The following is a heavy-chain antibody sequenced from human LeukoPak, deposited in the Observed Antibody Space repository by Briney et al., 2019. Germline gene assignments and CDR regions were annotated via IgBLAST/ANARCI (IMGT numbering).Heavy chain of an antibody. CDR1: GASINGDDLF. D-gene: IGHD3-3*01. V-gene: IGHV4-30-4*01. J-gene: IGHJ2*01. CDR2: IYYSGST. Sequence: SQTLSLTCSVSGASINGDDLFWGWIRQPPGKGLEWIGNIYYSGSTYYNPSLERRISISMDASKNQFSLKLNSVTAADTAVYFCARENFYDPRGYFHLWGRGTLVSVSS. CDR3: ARENFYDPRGYFHL.